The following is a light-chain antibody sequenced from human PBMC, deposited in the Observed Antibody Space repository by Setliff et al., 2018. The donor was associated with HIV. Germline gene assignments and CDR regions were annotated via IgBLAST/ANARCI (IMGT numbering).Light chain of an antibody. V-gene: IGLV2-23*01. CDR2: HAT. Sequence: QSVLTQPASVSGSPGQSITISCTGTSSGIGRYNLVSWYQQYPGKAPKLMIYHATKRPSGVSNRFSGSKSGNTASLTISGLQAEDEADYYCCSNTGSNTYVFGSGTKVTVL. CDR3: CSNTGSNTYV. CDR1: SSGIGRYNL. J-gene: IGLJ1*01.